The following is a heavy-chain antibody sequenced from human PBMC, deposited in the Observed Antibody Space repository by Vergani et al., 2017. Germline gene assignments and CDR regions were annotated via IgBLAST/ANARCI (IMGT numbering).Heavy chain of an antibody. V-gene: IGHV3-30*18. D-gene: IGHD3-10*01. CDR1: GFTFSSYG. J-gene: IGHJ4*02. CDR3: AKDYGSGSPLDY. CDR2: ISYDGSIK. Sequence: QVQLVESGGGVVQPGRSLRLSCAASGFTFSSYGMHWVRQAPGKGLEWVAVISYDGSIKYYADSVKGRFTISRDNSKNTLYLQMNSMRAEDTAVYYCAKDYGSGSPLDYWGQGTLVTVSS.